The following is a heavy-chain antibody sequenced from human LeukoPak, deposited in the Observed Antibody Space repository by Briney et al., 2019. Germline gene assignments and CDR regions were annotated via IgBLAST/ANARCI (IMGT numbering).Heavy chain of an antibody. Sequence: GGSLRLSCAAPGFTFSSYWMSWVRQAPGKGLEWVANIKQDGSEKYYVDSVKGRFTISRDNAKNSLYLQMNSLRAEDTAVYDCARQKQWLAVYYFDYWGQGTLVTVSS. D-gene: IGHD6-19*01. CDR2: IKQDGSEK. CDR3: ARQKQWLAVYYFDY. J-gene: IGHJ4*02. CDR1: GFTFSSYW. V-gene: IGHV3-7*01.